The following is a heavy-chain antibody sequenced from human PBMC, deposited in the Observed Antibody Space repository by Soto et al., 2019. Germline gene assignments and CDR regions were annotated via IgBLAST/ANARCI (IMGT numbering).Heavy chain of an antibody. J-gene: IGHJ4*02. D-gene: IGHD3-16*02. CDR1: GFTFSSYW. CDR2: IKQDGSEK. Sequence: GGSLRLSCAASGFTFSSYWMSWVRQAPGKGLEWVANIKQDGSEKYYVDSVKGRFTISRDNAKNSLYLQMNSLRAEDTAVYYCARDRTVMITFGGVIAHYFDYWGQGTLVTVSS. V-gene: IGHV3-7*03. CDR3: ARDRTVMITFGGVIAHYFDY.